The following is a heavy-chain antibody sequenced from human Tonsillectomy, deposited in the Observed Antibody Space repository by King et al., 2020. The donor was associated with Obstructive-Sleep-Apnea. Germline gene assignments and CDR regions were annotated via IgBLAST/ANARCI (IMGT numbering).Heavy chain of an antibody. J-gene: IGHJ4*02. V-gene: IGHV3-30*18. CDR1: GFTFSSYG. CDR2: IAYDGSIS. Sequence: VQLVESGGGVVQPGRSLRLSCAASGFTFSSYGVHWVRQAPGGGLEWGAVIAYDGSISYYADSVKGRFTIPRDNSKNTLFLQMNSLRPEATAVYYCAKGYSSTWGFDYWGQGTLVTVSS. D-gene: IGHD6-13*01. CDR3: AKGYSSTWGFDY.